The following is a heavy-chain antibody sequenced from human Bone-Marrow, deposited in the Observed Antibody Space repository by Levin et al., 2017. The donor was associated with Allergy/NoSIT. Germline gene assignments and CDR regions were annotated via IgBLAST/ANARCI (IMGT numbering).Heavy chain of an antibody. CDR2: IWYHGNQI. J-gene: IGHJ4*02. CDR3: AKTGYSDGHQSHFDN. V-gene: IGHV3-33*06. CDR1: GFTFSHDG. Sequence: PGESLKISCAASGFTFSHDGMHWVRQAPGKGLEWVAMIWYHGNQIYYTDSVKGRFTISRDNSKNTLYLQMDSLRAEDTAVYYCAKTGYSDGHQSHFDNWGRGTPVTVSS. D-gene: IGHD5-12*01.